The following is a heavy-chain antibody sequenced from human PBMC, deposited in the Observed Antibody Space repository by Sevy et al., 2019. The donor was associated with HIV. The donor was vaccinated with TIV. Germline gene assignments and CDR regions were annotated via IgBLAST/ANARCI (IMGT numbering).Heavy chain of an antibody. CDR2: INSDSGVT. J-gene: IGHJ6*02. D-gene: IGHD4-4*01. Sequence: ASVKVSCKASGYIFTDYYIHWVRQAPGQGLEWMAWINSDSGVTNYAQRFQGEVTVTRDTSLSTAYLELSRLKSNDTPIYYCARLTTQPTSDLYGMDVWGQGTRVTVSS. CDR1: GYIFTDYY. V-gene: IGHV1-2*02. CDR3: ARLTTQPTSDLYGMDV.